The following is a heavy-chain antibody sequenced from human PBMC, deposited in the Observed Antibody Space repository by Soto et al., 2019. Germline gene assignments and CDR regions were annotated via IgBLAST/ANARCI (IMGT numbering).Heavy chain of an antibody. D-gene: IGHD6-19*01. J-gene: IGHJ6*02. CDR2: ISYDGSNK. V-gene: IGHV3-30*18. CDR3: AKDLYRYSSVMDV. Sequence: GGSLSLSCAASGFTFSSYGMHWVRQAPGKGLEWVAVISYDGSNKYYADSVKGRFTISRDNSKNTLYLQMNSLRAEDTAVYYCAKDLYRYSSVMDVWGQGTTVTVSS. CDR1: GFTFSSYG.